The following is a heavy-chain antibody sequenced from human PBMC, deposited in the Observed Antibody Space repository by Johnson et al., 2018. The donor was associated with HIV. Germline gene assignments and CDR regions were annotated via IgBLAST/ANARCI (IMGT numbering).Heavy chain of an antibody. D-gene: IGHD1-26*01. Sequence: QVLLVESGGGLVKPGGSLRLSCAASGFTFSDYYMSWIRQAPGKGLEWVSYISSSGSTIYYADSVKGRFTISRDNSKNTLYLQMDSLRTDYTAMYYCAKDSFYSGSYGDHDAFDIWGQGTMVTVSS. CDR1: GFTFSDYY. V-gene: IGHV3-11*04. J-gene: IGHJ3*02. CDR3: AKDSFYSGSYGDHDAFDI. CDR2: ISSSGSTI.